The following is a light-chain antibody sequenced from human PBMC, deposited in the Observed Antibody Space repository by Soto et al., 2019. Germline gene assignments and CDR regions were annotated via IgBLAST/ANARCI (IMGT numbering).Light chain of an antibody. CDR1: QRVSSY. CDR3: QQYGNSPRT. CDR2: DAS. J-gene: IGKJ1*01. Sequence: ESVLNQSPDTLSLSPGERATLSCGASQRVSSYLAGYQQKPGQAPRLLIYDASNRATGIPDRFSGSGSGTGFTLTISRLEPEDFAVYYCQQYGNSPRTFCQGTKVDIK. V-gene: IGKV3-20*01.